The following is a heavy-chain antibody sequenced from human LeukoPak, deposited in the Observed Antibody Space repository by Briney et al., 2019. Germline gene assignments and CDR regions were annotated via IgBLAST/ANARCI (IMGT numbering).Heavy chain of an antibody. CDR1: GFTFSSYA. V-gene: IGHV3-23*01. CDR3: AKVAWPDAFDI. CDR2: ISGSDGNT. D-gene: IGHD5-24*01. J-gene: IGHJ3*02. Sequence: GGSLRLSCVASGFTFSSYAMSWVRQAPGKGLEWVSTISGSDGNTYYADSVKGRFTISRDNSKNTLYLHMNSLRAEDTAVYYCAKVAWPDAFDIWDQGTMVTVSS.